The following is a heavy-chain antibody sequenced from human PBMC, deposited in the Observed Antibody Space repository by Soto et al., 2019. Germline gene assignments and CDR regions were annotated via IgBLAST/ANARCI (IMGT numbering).Heavy chain of an antibody. V-gene: IGHV4-4*07. CDR2: IYTSGTT. Sequence: SETLSLTCNLSVVSIRSYYLIRIRQPAGKALEWIGRIYTSGTTNYNPSLKSRVTMLVDTSKNQFSLKLSSVTAADTAVYYCAREGASGFGMDVWGQGTTVTVSS. CDR1: VVSIRSYY. CDR3: AREGASGFGMDV. D-gene: IGHD1-26*01. J-gene: IGHJ6*02.